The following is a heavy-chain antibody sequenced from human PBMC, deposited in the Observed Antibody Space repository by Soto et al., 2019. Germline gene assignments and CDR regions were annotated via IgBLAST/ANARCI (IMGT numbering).Heavy chain of an antibody. Sequence: PGKGLEWVSAISGSGGSTYYADSVKGRFTISRDNSKNTLYLQMNSLRAEDTAVYYCAKTPSDYVWGSYRSTRYYFDYWGQGTLVTVSS. J-gene: IGHJ4*02. D-gene: IGHD3-16*02. CDR2: ISGSGGST. V-gene: IGHV3-23*01. CDR3: AKTPSDYVWGSYRSTRYYFDY.